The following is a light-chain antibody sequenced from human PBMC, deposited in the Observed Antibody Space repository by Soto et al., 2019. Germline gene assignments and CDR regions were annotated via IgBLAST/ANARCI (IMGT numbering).Light chain of an antibody. Sequence: IVLTQSPGTLSLSPGESATLSCRSSQSVNAAHLAWYQQKPGQAPRLLLQGASTRTTGITDRFSGSGSGTDFTLTISKVEHEDLAVVYCQHYGSPTLTFGGGTTVEIK. V-gene: IGKV3-20*01. J-gene: IGKJ4*01. CDR3: QHYGSPTLT. CDR1: QSVNAAH. CDR2: GAS.